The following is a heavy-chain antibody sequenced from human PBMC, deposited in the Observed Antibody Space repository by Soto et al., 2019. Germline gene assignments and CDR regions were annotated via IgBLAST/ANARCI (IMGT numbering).Heavy chain of an antibody. J-gene: IGHJ4*02. CDR2: ISWNSGSI. V-gene: IGHV3-9*01. CDR1: GFTFDDYA. D-gene: IGHD6-19*01. CDR3: VSGYSSSH. Sequence: PGGSLRLSCAASGFTFDDYAMHWVRQAPGKGLEWVSGISWNSGSIGYADSVKGRFTISRDNAKNSLYLQMNSLRAEDTALYYCVSGYSSSHWGQGTLVTVSS.